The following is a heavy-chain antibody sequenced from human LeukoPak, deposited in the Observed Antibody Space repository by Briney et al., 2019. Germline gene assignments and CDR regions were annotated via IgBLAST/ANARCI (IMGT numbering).Heavy chain of an antibody. J-gene: IGHJ4*02. Sequence: GGSLRLSCAASGFTFSDYYMSWIRQAPGKGLEWVAVIWYDGSNKYYADSVKGRFTISRDNSKNTLYLQMNSLRAEDTAVYYCARTGYYDSRGDYFDYWGQGTLVTVSS. CDR1: GFTFSDYY. CDR3: ARTGYYDSRGDYFDY. CDR2: IWYDGSNK. D-gene: IGHD3-22*01. V-gene: IGHV3-33*08.